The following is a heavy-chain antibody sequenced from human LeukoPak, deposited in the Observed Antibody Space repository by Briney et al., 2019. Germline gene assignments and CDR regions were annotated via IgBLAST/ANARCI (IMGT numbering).Heavy chain of an antibody. CDR1: GYSFTSYW. CDR3: ARLGHISPFSYMDV. Sequence: GESLQISFQGSGYSFTSYWIGWVRQMPGKGLEGMGIIYPDDSDARYSPSFQGKVTISADESISTAYLQWSTLKSSDTAMYYCARLGHISPFSYMDVWGKGTTVTVSS. J-gene: IGHJ6*03. CDR2: IYPDDSDA. D-gene: IGHD3-3*02. V-gene: IGHV5-51*01.